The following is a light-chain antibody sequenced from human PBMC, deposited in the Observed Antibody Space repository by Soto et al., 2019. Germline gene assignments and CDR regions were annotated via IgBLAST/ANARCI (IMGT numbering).Light chain of an antibody. CDR1: QVISSW. Sequence: DIQVTHSPSSVSASAGGRVNRPFLAGQVISSWLAWYQQKPGKAPKLLIYAASSLQSGVPSRFSGSGSGTDFTLTISSLQPEDFATYYCQKDNSFPLTFGGGNTVAI. CDR3: QKDNSFPLT. V-gene: IGKV1-12*01. J-gene: IGKJ4*01. CDR2: AAS.